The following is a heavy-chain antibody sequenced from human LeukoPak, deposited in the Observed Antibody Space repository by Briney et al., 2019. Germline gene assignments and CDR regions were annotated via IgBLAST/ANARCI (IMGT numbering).Heavy chain of an antibody. J-gene: IGHJ4*02. Sequence: GGSLRLSCAASGFTFSSYAMHWVRQAPGKGLEWVAVISYDGSNKYYADSVKGRFTISRGNSKSTLYLQMNSLRTEDTAVYYCARGFGSSWSGDYWGQGTLVTVSS. CDR3: ARGFGSSWSGDY. V-gene: IGHV3-30*04. CDR2: ISYDGSNK. D-gene: IGHD6-13*01. CDR1: GFTFSSYA.